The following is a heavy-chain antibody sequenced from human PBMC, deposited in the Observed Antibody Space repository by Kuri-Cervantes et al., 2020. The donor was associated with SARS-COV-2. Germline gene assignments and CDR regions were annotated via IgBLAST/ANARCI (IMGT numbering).Heavy chain of an antibody. J-gene: IGHJ4*02. CDR1: GFIFNNYG. CDR2: IRHDGNDK. D-gene: IGHD3-3*01. V-gene: IGHV3-30*02. Sequence: LSLTCAASGFIFNNYGIHWVRQAPGKGLEWVTFIRHDGNDKFYADSVKGRFTISRDNSKSTVYLQMDSLRPEDTVVYYCAKVETASLDYWGQGTLVTVSS. CDR3: AKVETASLDY.